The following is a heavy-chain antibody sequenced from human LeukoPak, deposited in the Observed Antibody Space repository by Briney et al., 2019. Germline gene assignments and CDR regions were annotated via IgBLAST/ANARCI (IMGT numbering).Heavy chain of an antibody. J-gene: IGHJ4*02. CDR3: ARVSARQGLDY. V-gene: IGHV4-59*01. CDR1: GGSISSYY. CDR2: IYYSGST. Sequence: SETLSLTCTVSGGSISSYYWSWIRQPPGKGLEWIGYIYYSGSTNYNPSLKSRVTISVDTSKNQFSLKLSSVTAADTAVYYCARVSARQGLDYWGQGTLVTVSS.